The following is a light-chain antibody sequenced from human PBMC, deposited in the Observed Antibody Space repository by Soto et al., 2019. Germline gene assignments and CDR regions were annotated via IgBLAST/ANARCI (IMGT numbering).Light chain of an antibody. J-gene: IGKJ1*01. CDR2: AAS. CDR1: HDVSYY. V-gene: IGKV1-39*01. Sequence: DVQMTQSPSSLSASVRDRVTITCRASHDVSYYLAWYQLKPGKPPRLLIYAASSLQSGVPSRFSGSGSGTDFTLTITNLQPGDFATYSCQQSYNSPQTFGQGTKVDIK. CDR3: QQSYNSPQT.